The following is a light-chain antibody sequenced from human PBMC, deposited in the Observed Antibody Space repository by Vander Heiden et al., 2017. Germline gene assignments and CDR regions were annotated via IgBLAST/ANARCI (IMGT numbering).Light chain of an antibody. CDR2: SAF. J-gene: IGKJ1*01. Sequence: DIQMTQSPSSLSTSIGDRVTITCRASQTINTYLNWYQQKPGEAPKLLIYSAFNLHDGVPSMFSSSCSGPIFPLTISRQQPEDFASYFCQQRYSTMWTFGQGTKVEVK. CDR3: QQRYSTMWT. V-gene: IGKV1-39*01. CDR1: QTINTY.